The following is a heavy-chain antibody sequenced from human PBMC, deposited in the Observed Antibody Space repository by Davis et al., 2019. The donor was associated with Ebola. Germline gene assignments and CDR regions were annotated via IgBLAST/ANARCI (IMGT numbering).Heavy chain of an antibody. CDR1: GFTFSTYS. J-gene: IGHJ6*02. CDR2: ISSDSDYI. D-gene: IGHD4-23*01. CDR3: ARDQSLFMTTVVTPGSYYGMDV. Sequence: GGSLRLSCAASGFTFSTYSMSWVRQAPGKGLEWVSSISSDSDYIYYADSAKGRFTTSRDNAKNSLYLQMNSLRAEDTAVYYCARDQSLFMTTVVTPGSYYGMDVWGQGTTVTVSS. V-gene: IGHV3-21*01.